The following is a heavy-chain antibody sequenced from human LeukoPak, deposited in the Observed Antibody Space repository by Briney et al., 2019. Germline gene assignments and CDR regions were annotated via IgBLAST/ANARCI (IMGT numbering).Heavy chain of an antibody. D-gene: IGHD6-13*01. CDR1: GLTFCDEY. Sequence: GGSLRLSCAASGLTFCDEYMSWMRQARGKGLEWISCVSNSGSTIYYADSVKGRFTISRDNVKNSLYLQMNSLRVEDTAVYYCARDGAYSASNIWGQGTMVAVSS. CDR2: VSNSGSTI. V-gene: IGHV3-11*01. CDR3: ARDGAYSASNI. J-gene: IGHJ3*02.